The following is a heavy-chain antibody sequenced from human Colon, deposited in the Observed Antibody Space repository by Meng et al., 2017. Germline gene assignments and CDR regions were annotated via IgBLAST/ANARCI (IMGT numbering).Heavy chain of an antibody. CDR3: ARGVDWAKSGNF. CDR1: GGSFSDYD. Sequence: QVRLRQGGAGLLKPSATLSLTCAVYGGSFSDYDLTWIRQPPGKGLEWVGEIHPSGSTYYSPSLQSRVTITLDTSKNQFSLTLSSMTAADTAVYYCARGVDWAKSGNFWGQGTLVTVSS. D-gene: IGHD3-9*01. V-gene: IGHV4-34*01. CDR2: IHPSGST. J-gene: IGHJ4*02.